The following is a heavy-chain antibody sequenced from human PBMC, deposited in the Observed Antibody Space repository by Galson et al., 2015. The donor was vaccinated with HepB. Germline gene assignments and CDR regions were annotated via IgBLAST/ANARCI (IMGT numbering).Heavy chain of an antibody. J-gene: IGHJ4*02. D-gene: IGHD3/OR15-3a*01. CDR3: ARGPDWEFDY. V-gene: IGHV3-21*01. CDR2: ISSTSGYI. CDR1: GFTFSDYT. Sequence: SLGLSSVAYGFTFSDYTRNWTRQAPGQGLESVPSISSTSGYIYYADSVEGRFTISRDNAKNSLFLQMSSLRVEDTAVYYCARGPDWEFDYWGQGTLVTVSS.